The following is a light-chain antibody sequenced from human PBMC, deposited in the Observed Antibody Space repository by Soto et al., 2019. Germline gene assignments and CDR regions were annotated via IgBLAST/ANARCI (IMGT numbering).Light chain of an antibody. CDR3: QQYGSSPPRYT. CDR2: GAS. Sequence: EIVLTQSPGTLSLSPGERATLSCRASQNISSSYLAWYQQKPGQAPRHLIYGASSRATGIPDRFSGSGPGTGITLTISRLEPEDFAVYYCQQYGSSPPRYTFGQGTKLEIK. J-gene: IGKJ2*01. CDR1: QNISSSY. V-gene: IGKV3-20*01.